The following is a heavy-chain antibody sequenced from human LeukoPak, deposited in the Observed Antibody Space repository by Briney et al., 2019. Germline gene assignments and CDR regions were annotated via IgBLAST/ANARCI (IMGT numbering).Heavy chain of an antibody. J-gene: IGHJ1*01. CDR2: ISSSSSYI. D-gene: IGHD1-26*01. CDR1: GFTFSSYS. CDR3: ARGDSRGSYYSAEYFQH. V-gene: IGHV3-21*01. Sequence: GGSLRLSCAASGFTFSSYSMNWVRQAPGKGLEWVSSISSSSSYIYYADSVKGRFTISRDNAKNSLYLQMNSLRAEDTAVNYCARGDSRGSYYSAEYFQHWGQGTLVTVSS.